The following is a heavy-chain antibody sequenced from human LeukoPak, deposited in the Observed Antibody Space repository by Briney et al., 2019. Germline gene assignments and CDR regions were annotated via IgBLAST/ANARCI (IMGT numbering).Heavy chain of an antibody. Sequence: GGSLRLSCAASGFTFSSYAMHWVRQAPGKGLEYVSDISSDGGSKYYANSVKGRFTISRDNSKNTLYLQMGSLRAEDMAVYYCARESDYDFWSGYYLLDYWGQGTLVTVSS. V-gene: IGHV3-64*01. CDR1: GFTFSSYA. CDR2: ISSDGGSK. J-gene: IGHJ4*02. CDR3: ARESDYDFWSGYYLLDY. D-gene: IGHD3-3*01.